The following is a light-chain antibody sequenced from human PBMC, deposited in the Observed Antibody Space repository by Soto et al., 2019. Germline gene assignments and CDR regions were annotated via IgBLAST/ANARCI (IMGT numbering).Light chain of an antibody. Sequence: EIVLTQSPGTLSLSPGERATLSCRASQNVSSNLAWYQQKPGQAPRLLIYGASTRATGIPARFSGSGSGTEFTLTISSLQSEDFAVYYCQQYNNWPPLTFGGGTKVDIK. CDR2: GAS. CDR3: QQYNNWPPLT. V-gene: IGKV3-15*01. CDR1: QNVSSN. J-gene: IGKJ4*01.